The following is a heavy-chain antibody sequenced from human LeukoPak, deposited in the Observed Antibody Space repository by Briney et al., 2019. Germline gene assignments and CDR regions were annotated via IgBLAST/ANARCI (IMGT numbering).Heavy chain of an antibody. CDR2: TYYRSKWYH. CDR3: ARDWGTYNSGSHHGFDP. CDR1: GDSVSSSSAA. J-gene: IGHJ5*02. D-gene: IGHD6-19*01. V-gene: IGHV6-1*01. Sequence: PSQTLSLTCAFSGDSVSSSSAAWNWIRQSPSRGLEWLGRTYYRSKWYHEYAVSVKSRITIKPDTSKNQFSLQLNSVTPEDTAVYYCARDWGTYNSGSHHGFDPWGQGTLVTVSS.